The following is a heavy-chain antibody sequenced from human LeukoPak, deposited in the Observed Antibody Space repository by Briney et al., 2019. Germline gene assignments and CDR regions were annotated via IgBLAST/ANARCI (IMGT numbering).Heavy chain of an antibody. CDR3: SRPPISGSDY. V-gene: IGHV3-48*01. CDR1: GFTFSSYW. Sequence: GGSLRLSCAASGFTFSSYWMNWVRQAPGKRLDWVAYISSTGSATYYADSVKGRFTISRDNAQNSLYLQMNSLRAEDTAVYYCSRPPISGSDYWGQGILVTVSS. D-gene: IGHD5-12*01. CDR2: ISSTGSAT. J-gene: IGHJ4*02.